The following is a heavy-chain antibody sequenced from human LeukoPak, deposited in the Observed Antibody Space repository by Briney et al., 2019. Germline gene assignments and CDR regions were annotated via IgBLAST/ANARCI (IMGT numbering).Heavy chain of an antibody. CDR1: GFTFSRFS. Sequence: GGSLTLSCAVSGFTFSRFSMTWVRQAPGKGLEWVSSISSSSYIYYRDSVKGRITISRDNAKNSLYLQMHSLRAEDTAVYYCALVGATSWAPFDYWGQGTLVTVSS. D-gene: IGHD1-26*01. CDR3: ALVGATSWAPFDY. J-gene: IGHJ4*02. CDR2: ISSSSYI. V-gene: IGHV3-21*01.